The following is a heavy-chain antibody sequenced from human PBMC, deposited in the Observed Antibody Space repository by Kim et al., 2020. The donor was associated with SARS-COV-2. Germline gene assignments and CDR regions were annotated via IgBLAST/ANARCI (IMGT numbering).Heavy chain of an antibody. CDR1: GFTFSTYW. D-gene: IGHD2-2*01. Sequence: GGSLRLSCAASGFTFSTYWMYWVRQAPGKGLVWVSRISSDGITTNYADSVKGRFTISRDNAKNTLYLQMDGLRAEDTAVYYCARSSSTSCPCYYMDVWGKGTTVTVSS. J-gene: IGHJ6*03. CDR3: ARSSSTSCPCYYMDV. V-gene: IGHV3-74*01. CDR2: ISSDGITT.